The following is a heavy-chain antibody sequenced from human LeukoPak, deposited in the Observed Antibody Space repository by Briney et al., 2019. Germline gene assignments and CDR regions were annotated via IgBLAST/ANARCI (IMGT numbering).Heavy chain of an antibody. V-gene: IGHV3-53*01. Sequence: GGSLRLSCAASGFTVSTNYMSWVRQAPGKGLEWVSVIYSGGSTSYADSVKGRFTISRDNSKNTLYLQMNSLRAEDTAVYYCAGFTHSPQFDPWGQGTLVTVSS. D-gene: IGHD2-21*01. CDR2: IYSGGST. CDR1: GFTVSTNY. CDR3: AGFTHSPQFDP. J-gene: IGHJ5*02.